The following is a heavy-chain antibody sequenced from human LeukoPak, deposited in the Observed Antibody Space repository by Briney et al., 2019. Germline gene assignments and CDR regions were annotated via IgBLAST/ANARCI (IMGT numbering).Heavy chain of an antibody. Sequence: GGSLRLSCGASEFSLRSYSMDWVRQAPGKGLEWVSHINSGSSTIYYADSVKGRFTISRDNAGNSLHLHMNSLRAEDTAVYYCARDRLKSGSYYFDYWGQGTLVTVSS. D-gene: IGHD1-26*01. V-gene: IGHV3-48*01. CDR2: INSGSSTI. CDR1: EFSLRSYS. CDR3: ARDRLKSGSYYFDY. J-gene: IGHJ4*02.